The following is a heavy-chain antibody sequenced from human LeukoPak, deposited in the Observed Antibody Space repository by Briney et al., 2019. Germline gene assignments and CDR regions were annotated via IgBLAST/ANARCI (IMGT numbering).Heavy chain of an antibody. CDR1: GGTFSSYA. D-gene: IGHD6-13*01. V-gene: IGHV1-69*13. CDR3: ARDPVAAAPLDY. CDR2: IIPIFGTA. J-gene: IGHJ4*02. Sequence: SVKVSCKASGGTFSSYAISWVRQAPGQGLEWMGGIIPIFGTANYAQKFQGRVTITADESTSTAYMELSSLRSEDTAVYYCARDPVAAAPLDYWGQGTLVTVSS.